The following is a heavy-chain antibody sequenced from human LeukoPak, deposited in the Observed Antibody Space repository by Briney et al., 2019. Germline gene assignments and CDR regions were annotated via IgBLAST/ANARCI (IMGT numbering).Heavy chain of an antibody. CDR1: GFTFSSYW. CDR3: ARDSTYYGVDV. V-gene: IGHV3-74*01. CDR2: INSDGSST. Sequence: GGSLRLSCAASGFTFSSYWMHWVRQAPGKGLVWVSRINSDGSSTSYADSVKGRFTISRDNAKNTLHLQMNSLRVEDTAVYYCARDSTYYGVDVWGQGTTVTVS. J-gene: IGHJ6*02.